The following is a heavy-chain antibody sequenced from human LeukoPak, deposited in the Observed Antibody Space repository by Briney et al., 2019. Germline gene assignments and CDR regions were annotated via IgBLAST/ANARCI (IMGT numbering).Heavy chain of an antibody. J-gene: IGHJ6*02. CDR2: ISATSTFI. V-gene: IGHV3-21*01. CDR3: ATIPTGGLVRAGVIDV. Sequence: PGGSLRLSCSASGFTFSRHHMTWVRQAPGKGLEWVSSISATSTFIEDADSVKGRFTISRDNAKNSVYLQMDSLKDEDTAVYYCATIPTGGLVRAGVIDVWGQGTTVTVS. D-gene: IGHD2-21*01. CDR1: GFTFSRHH.